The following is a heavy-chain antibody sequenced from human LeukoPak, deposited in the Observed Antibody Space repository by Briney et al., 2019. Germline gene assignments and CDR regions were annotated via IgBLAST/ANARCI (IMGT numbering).Heavy chain of an antibody. CDR3: AKDHWQQLLLVY. V-gene: IGHV3-30*18. J-gene: IGHJ4*02. Sequence: GGCLRLSCAVSGFTLGSYGMNWVRQAAGKGREWVAVISYDGSNKYYADSVKGGFTISRDNSKNTMYLQMNSRRAEDTAVYCCAKDHWQQLLLVYWGQGTLVTVSS. CDR2: ISYDGSNK. CDR1: GFTLGSYG. D-gene: IGHD6-13*01.